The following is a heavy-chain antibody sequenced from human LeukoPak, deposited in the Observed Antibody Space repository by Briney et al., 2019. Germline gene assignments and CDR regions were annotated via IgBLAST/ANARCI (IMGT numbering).Heavy chain of an antibody. CDR3: ASSNYYDSSGYYERINWFDP. CDR2: IYYSGST. D-gene: IGHD3-22*01. J-gene: IGHJ5*02. CDR1: CGSISSGDYY. Sequence: PSQTLSLTCTVSCGSISSGDYYWSWIRQPPGKGLEWIGYIYYSGSTYYNPSLKSRVTISVDTSKNQFSLKLSSVTAADTAVYYCASSNYYDSSGYYERINWFDPWGQGTLVTVSS. V-gene: IGHV4-30-4*08.